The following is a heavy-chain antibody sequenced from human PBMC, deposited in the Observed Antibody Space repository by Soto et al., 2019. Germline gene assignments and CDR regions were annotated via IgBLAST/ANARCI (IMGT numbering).Heavy chain of an antibody. Sequence: GESLKISCKGSVYSFTSYWISWVRQMPGKGLEWMGRIDPSDSYTNYSPSFQGHVTISADKSISTAYLQWSSLKASDTAMYYCARHRGGWYKFDYWGQGTLVTVSS. CDR1: VYSFTSYW. CDR2: IDPSDSYT. J-gene: IGHJ4*02. V-gene: IGHV5-10-1*01. CDR3: ARHRGGWYKFDY. D-gene: IGHD6-19*01.